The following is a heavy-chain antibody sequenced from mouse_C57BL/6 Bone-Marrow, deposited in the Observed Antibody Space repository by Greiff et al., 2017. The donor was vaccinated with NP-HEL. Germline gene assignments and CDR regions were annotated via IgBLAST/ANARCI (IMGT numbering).Heavy chain of an antibody. Sequence: VQLKQSGAELVRPGASVKLSCTASGFNFKDDYMHWVKQRPEQGLEWIGWIDPENGDTEYASKFQGKATITADTSSNTAYLQLSSLTSEDTAVYCCTTRQLRLRAWFAYWGQGTLVTVSA. V-gene: IGHV14-4*01. D-gene: IGHD3-2*02. CDR3: TTRQLRLRAWFAY. CDR2: IDPENGDT. CDR1: GFNFKDDY. J-gene: IGHJ3*01.